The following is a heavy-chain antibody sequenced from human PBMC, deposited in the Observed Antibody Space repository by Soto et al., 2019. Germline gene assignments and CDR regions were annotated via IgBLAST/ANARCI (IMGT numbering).Heavy chain of an antibody. CDR1: GGTFSSYA. D-gene: IGHD6-13*01. Sequence: QVQLVQSGAEVKKPGSSVKVSCKASGGTFSSYAISWVRQAPGQGLEWMGGIIPIFGTANYAQKFQGRVTITADESTSTAYMELSSLRSEDTAVYYCARDRDGIAAAGDYYYYGMDVWGQGTTVTVSS. CDR3: ARDRDGIAAAGDYYYYGMDV. CDR2: IIPIFGTA. V-gene: IGHV1-69*01. J-gene: IGHJ6*02.